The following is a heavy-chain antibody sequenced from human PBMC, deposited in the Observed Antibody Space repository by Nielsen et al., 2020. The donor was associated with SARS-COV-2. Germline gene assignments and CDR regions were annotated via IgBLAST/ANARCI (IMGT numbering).Heavy chain of an antibody. V-gene: IGHV3-23*01. J-gene: IGHJ4*02. CDR3: KPYGSGSYLDY. CDR1: GFTFSSYA. D-gene: IGHD3-10*01. Sequence: GGSLRLSCAASGFTFSSYAMSWVRQAPGKGLEWVSAISGSGDSTFYADSVKGRFTISRDNSKNTLNLQMNSLRAEDTAVYYCKPYGSGSYLDYWGQGTLVTVSS. CDR2: ISGSGDST.